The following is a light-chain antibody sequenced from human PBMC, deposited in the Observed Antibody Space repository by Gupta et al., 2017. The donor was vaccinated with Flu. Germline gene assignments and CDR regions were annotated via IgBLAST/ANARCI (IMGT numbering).Light chain of an antibody. V-gene: IGLV2-23*02. CDR3: CSYAGSDSIL. Sequence: QSALTQPASVSGSPGKSVTISCTGTSSYFGSYNYVSWYQQRPGKAPKLMLSEVKKRPSGVPNRFSGSKSGNTAYLTISGLQAEDEADYYCCSYAGSDSILFGGGTKLTVL. J-gene: IGLJ2*01. CDR1: SSYFGSYNY. CDR2: EVK.